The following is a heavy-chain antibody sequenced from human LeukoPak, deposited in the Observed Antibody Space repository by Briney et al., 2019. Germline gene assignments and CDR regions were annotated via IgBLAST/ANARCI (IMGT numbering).Heavy chain of an antibody. CDR3: ARVDRNYYYYGMDV. Sequence: ASVKVSCKASGYTFTSYDINWVRQATGQGLEWMGWMNPNSGNTGYAQKFQGRVTMTRNTSISTAYMELSSLRSEDPAVYYCARVDRNYYYYGMDVWGQGTTVTVSS. CDR2: MNPNSGNT. CDR1: GYTFTSYD. D-gene: IGHD3-9*01. V-gene: IGHV1-8*01. J-gene: IGHJ6*02.